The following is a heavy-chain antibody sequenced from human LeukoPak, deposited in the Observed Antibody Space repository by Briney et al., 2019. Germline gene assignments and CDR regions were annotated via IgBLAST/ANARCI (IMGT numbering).Heavy chain of an antibody. J-gene: IGHJ4*02. CDR1: GYTFTGYY. CDR3: ARDLYYDSSGYYYRVGH. Sequence: ASVKVSCKASGYTFTGYYMHWVRQAPGQGLEWMGWINPNSGGTNYAQKFQGRVTMTRDTSISTAYMELSRLRSDDTAVYYCARDLYYDSSGYYYRVGHWGQGTLVTVSS. D-gene: IGHD3-22*01. V-gene: IGHV1-2*02. CDR2: INPNSGGT.